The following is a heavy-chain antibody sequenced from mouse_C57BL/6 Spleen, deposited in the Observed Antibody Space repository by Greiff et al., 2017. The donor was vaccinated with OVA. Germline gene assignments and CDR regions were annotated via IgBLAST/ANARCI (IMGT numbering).Heavy chain of an antibody. J-gene: IGHJ1*03. CDR2: LNPSNGGT. CDR3: ARFLPITTVVATPPYWYFDV. Sequence: QVQLQQPGTELVKPGASVKLSCKASGYTFTSYWMHWVKQRPGQGLEWIGNLNPSNGGTNYHEKFKSKATLTVDKSSSTAYMQLSSLTSEDSAVYYCARFLPITTVVATPPYWYFDVWGTGTTVTVSS. CDR1: GYTFTSYW. D-gene: IGHD1-1*01. V-gene: IGHV1-53*01.